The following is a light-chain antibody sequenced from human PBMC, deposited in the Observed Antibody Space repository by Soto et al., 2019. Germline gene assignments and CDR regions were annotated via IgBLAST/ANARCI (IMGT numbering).Light chain of an antibody. CDR2: AAS. CDR1: QSISNF. V-gene: IGKV1-39*01. J-gene: IGKJ4*01. Sequence: DIQMTQSPSSLSASLGDRVTLTCRASQSISNFLTWVQHKPGHAPKVLISAASTLQSGVPPRFSGSESGTEFTLTISSLQPEDSASYYCQQYYNSVLTFGGGTKVEIK. CDR3: QQYYNSVLT.